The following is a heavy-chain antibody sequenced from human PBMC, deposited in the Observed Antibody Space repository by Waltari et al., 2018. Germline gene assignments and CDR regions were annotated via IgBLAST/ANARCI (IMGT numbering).Heavy chain of an antibody. V-gene: IGHV4-4*08. D-gene: IGHD2-15*01. CDR2: IYTSGST. CDR3: ARDHYCSGGACYPGGSAFDI. Sequence: QVLLQESGPGLVKPSETLSLTCTVSGGSISGYYWNWIRQPPGKGLEWIGRIYTSGSTTYTPPLKIRVTISINTSTNQFSLKLSSVTAADTAVYYCARDHYCSGGACYPGGSAFDIWGQGTMVTVSS. CDR1: GGSISGYY. J-gene: IGHJ3*02.